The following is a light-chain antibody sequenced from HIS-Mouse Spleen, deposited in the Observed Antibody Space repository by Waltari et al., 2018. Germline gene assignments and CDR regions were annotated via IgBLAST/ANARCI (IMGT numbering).Light chain of an antibody. J-gene: IGLJ3*02. Sequence: QSARTQPRSVSGSPGHSVTISCTGTSSDVGGYNYSSWYQQHPGKAPKLMIYDVSKRPSGVPDRFSGSKSGNTASLTISGLQAEDEADYYCCSYAGSSWVFGGGTKLTVL. CDR1: SSDVGGYNY. CDR2: DVS. V-gene: IGLV2-11*01. CDR3: CSYAGSSWV.